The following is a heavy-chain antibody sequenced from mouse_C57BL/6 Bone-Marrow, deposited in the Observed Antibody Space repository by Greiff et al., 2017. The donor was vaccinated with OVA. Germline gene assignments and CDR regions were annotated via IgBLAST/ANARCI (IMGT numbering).Heavy chain of an antibody. CDR2: IYPSDSET. D-gene: IGHD1-1*01. V-gene: IGHV1-61*01. Sequence: QVQLKQPGAELVRPGSSVKLSCKASGYTFTSYWMDWVKQRPGQGLEWIGNIYPSDSETHYNQKFKDKATLTVDKSSSTAYMQLSSLTSEDSAVYYCAREITSDYWGQGTTLTVSS. CDR1: GYTFTSYW. J-gene: IGHJ2*01. CDR3: AREITSDY.